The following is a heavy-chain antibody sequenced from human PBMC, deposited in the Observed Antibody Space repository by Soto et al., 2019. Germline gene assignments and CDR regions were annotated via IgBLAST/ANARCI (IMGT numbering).Heavy chain of an antibody. J-gene: IGHJ4*02. CDR3: AKQYYYDSSGCYFDY. D-gene: IGHD3-22*01. CDR2: ISGSGGST. CDR1: GFTFSSYA. V-gene: IGHV3-23*01. Sequence: GGSLRLSCAASGFTFSSYAMSWVRQAPGKGLEWVSAISGSGGSTYYADSVKGRFTISRDNSKNTLYLQMNSLRAEDTAVYYCAKQYYYDSSGCYFDYWGQGTLVTVSS.